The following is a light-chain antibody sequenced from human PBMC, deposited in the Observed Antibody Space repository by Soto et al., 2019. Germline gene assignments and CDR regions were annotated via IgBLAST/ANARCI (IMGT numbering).Light chain of an antibody. V-gene: IGKV3-20*01. CDR3: QQYGSSLL. J-gene: IGKJ2*01. Sequence: EIVLTQSPGTLSLSPGERATLSCRASQSVSSSYLAWYQQKPGQAPRLLIYGASSRATGIPDRFSGSGSGTDFTLIISRLEPEDFAVYYCQQYGSSLLFGQGTKVDI. CDR1: QSVSSSY. CDR2: GAS.